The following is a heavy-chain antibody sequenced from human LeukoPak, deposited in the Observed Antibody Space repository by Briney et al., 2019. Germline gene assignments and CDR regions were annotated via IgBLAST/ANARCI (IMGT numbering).Heavy chain of an antibody. V-gene: IGHV3-23*01. CDR3: ARGSLRAFDI. CDR2: IIGGAGGT. D-gene: IGHD2-21*02. J-gene: IGHJ3*02. CDR1: GFSFSSHG. Sequence: GGSLGLSCAASGFSFSSHGMSWVRQAPGKGLEWVSGIIGGAGGTYYADSVKGRFTISRDNAKNTLYLQMNSLRAEDTAVYYCARGSLRAFDIWGQGTMVTVSS.